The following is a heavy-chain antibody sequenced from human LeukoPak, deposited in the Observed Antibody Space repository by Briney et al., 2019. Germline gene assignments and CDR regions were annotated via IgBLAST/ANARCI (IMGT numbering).Heavy chain of an antibody. Sequence: SETLSLTCTVFGGSISSYYWSWIRQPAGKGLEWIGRIYTSGSTNYNPSLKSRVTMSVDTSKNQFSLKLSSVTAADTAVYYCARDRLWSAYDKTTVNPPFNWFDPWGQGTLVTVSS. CDR2: IYTSGST. V-gene: IGHV4-4*07. J-gene: IGHJ5*02. D-gene: IGHD4-17*01. CDR3: ARDRLWSAYDKTTVNPPFNWFDP. CDR1: GGSISSYY.